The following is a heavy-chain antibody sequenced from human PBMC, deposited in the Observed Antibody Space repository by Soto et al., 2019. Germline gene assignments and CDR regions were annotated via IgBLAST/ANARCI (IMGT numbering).Heavy chain of an antibody. J-gene: IGHJ4*02. V-gene: IGHV4-4*02. Sequence: QVQLQESGPGLVKPSGTLSLTCALSGASIITDNWWSWVRQPPGKEMEWIGEIYHSGNTNFNPSVKGRSPISVAPPKNHSPLRVSSVPAADTAIYYGGRARAPSNLGGVVINGGQGTLVTLPS. D-gene: IGHD3-16*01. CDR2: IYHSGNT. CDR3: GRARAPSNLGGVVIN. CDR1: GASIITDNW.